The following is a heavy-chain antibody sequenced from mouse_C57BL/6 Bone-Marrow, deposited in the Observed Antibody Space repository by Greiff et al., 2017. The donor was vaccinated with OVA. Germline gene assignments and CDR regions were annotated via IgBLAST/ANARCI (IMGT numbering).Heavy chain of an antibody. CDR1: GFTFSDYG. Sequence: EVQVVESGGGLVKPGGSLTLSCAASGFTFSDYGMHWVRQAPEKGLEWVAYISSGSSTIYYADTVKGRFTISRDNAKNTLFLQMTSLRSEDTAMYYCARFYSNYETYWGQGTLVTVSA. CDR2: ISSGSSTI. V-gene: IGHV5-17*01. CDR3: ARFYSNYETY. J-gene: IGHJ3*01. D-gene: IGHD2-5*01.